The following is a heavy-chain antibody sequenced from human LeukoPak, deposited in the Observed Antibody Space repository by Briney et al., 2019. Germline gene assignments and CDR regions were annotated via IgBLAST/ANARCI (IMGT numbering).Heavy chain of an antibody. D-gene: IGHD6-19*01. CDR2: IYTSGST. CDR1: GYSVSSGYY. Sequence: PSETLSLTCTVSGYSVSSGYYWGWIRQPAGKGLEWIGRIYTSGSTNYNPSLKSRVTISVDTSKNQFSLKLSSVTAADTAVYYCASEGIAVAGTFDYWGQGTLVTVSS. V-gene: IGHV4-61*02. CDR3: ASEGIAVAGTFDY. J-gene: IGHJ4*02.